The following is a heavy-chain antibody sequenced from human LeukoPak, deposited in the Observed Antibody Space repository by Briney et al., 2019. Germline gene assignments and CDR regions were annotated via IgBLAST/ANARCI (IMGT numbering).Heavy chain of an antibody. CDR2: ISGGSSFT. CDR1: GFSFSSFS. Sequence: PGGSLRLSCAASGFSFSSFSMNWVRQAPGKGLEWVSHISGGSSFTYYVDSVKGRFTISRDNAKNTLYLQMNSLRAEDTAVYYCAELGITMIGGVWGKGTTVTISS. D-gene: IGHD3-10*02. CDR3: AELGITMIGGV. J-gene: IGHJ6*04. V-gene: IGHV3-21*01.